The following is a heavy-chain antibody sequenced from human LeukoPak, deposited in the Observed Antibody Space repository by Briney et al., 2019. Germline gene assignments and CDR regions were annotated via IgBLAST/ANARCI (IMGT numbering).Heavy chain of an antibody. Sequence: GGSLRLSCAASGFTFSNAWMSWVRQAPGKGREWVGRIKSKTDGGTTDYAAPVKGRFTISRDDSNNTLYLQMNSLKTEDTAVYYCTTGNCSSTSCYHYYYGMDVWGQGTTVTVSS. CDR3: TTGNCSSTSCYHYYYGMDV. J-gene: IGHJ6*02. CDR1: GFTFSNAW. V-gene: IGHV3-15*01. D-gene: IGHD2-2*01. CDR2: IKSKTDGGTT.